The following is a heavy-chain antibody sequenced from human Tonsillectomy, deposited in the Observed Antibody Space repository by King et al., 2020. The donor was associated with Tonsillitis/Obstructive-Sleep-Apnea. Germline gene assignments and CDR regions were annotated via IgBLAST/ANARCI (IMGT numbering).Heavy chain of an antibody. CDR2: ISSTGSFT. V-gene: IGHV3-11*05. CDR1: GFTFSDDY. CDR3: ARARYSYGPAYFDY. J-gene: IGHJ4*02. Sequence: VQLVESGGGLAKSGGSLRLSCAASGFTFSDDYMTWIRQAPGRGLEWVSYISSTGSFTNYADSVKGRFTISRDNGKNSLYLQMTSLTAEDAAVYYCARARYSYGPAYFDYWGQGTLVTVSS. D-gene: IGHD5-18*01.